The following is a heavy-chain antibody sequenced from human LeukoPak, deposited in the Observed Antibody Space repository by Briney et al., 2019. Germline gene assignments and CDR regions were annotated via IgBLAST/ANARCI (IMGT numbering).Heavy chain of an antibody. CDR1: GYSFTSYW. J-gene: IGHJ4*02. CDR3: ARKGFCSNWQPQVGPDY. Sequence: GESLQISCKGSGYSFTSYWIGWVRRLPGKGLEWMGIIFPGDSDTRYSPSFQGQVTISADKSISTACLQWSSMKASDTAVYYWARKGFCSNWQPQVGPDYWGQGTPVTVSP. CDR2: IFPGDSDT. V-gene: IGHV5-51*01. D-gene: IGHD6-13*01.